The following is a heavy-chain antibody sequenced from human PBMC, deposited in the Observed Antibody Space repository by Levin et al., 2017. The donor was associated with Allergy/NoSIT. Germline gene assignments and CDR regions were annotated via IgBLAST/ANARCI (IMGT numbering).Heavy chain of an antibody. J-gene: IGHJ4*02. D-gene: IGHD6-13*01. Sequence: SETLSLTCTVSGGSISSSSYYWGWIRQPPGKGLEWIGSIYYSGSTYYNPSLKSRVTISVDTSKNQFSLKLSSVTAADTAVYYCARFGLYSTLYYFDYWGQGTLVTVSS. CDR1: GGSISSSSYY. V-gene: IGHV4-39*01. CDR2: IYYSGST. CDR3: ARFGLYSTLYYFDY.